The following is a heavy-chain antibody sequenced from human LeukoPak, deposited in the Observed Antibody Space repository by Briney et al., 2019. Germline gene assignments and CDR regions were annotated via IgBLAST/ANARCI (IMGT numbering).Heavy chain of an antibody. Sequence: GGSLRLSCAASGFTFSIYWMSWVRQAPGKGLERVANIKQDGSEKYYVDSVKGRFTISRDNAKNSLYLQMNSLRAEDTAVYYCARVGYCSSTSCSEFDYWGQGTLVTVSS. D-gene: IGHD2-2*01. CDR2: IKQDGSEK. J-gene: IGHJ4*02. CDR1: GFTFSIYW. V-gene: IGHV3-7*01. CDR3: ARVGYCSSTSCSEFDY.